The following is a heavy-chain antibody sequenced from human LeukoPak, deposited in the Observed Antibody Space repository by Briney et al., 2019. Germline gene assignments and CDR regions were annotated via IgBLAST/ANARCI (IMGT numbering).Heavy chain of an antibody. V-gene: IGHV3-7*01. CDR3: AGGGYCSSTSCYMGYYYYYMDV. CDR2: IKQDGSEK. J-gene: IGHJ6*03. D-gene: IGHD2-2*02. Sequence: GGSLRLSCAASGFTFSSYWMSWVRQAPGKGLEWVANIKQDGSEKYYVDSVKGRFTISRVNAKNSLYLQMNSLRAEDTAVYYCAGGGYCSSTSCYMGYYYYYMDVWGKGTTVTVSS. CDR1: GFTFSSYW.